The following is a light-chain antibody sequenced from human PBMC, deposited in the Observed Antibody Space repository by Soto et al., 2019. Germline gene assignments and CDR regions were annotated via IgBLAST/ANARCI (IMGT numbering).Light chain of an antibody. Sequence: QSVLTQPPSVSGAPGQRVTISCTGSSSNIGAGYDVHWYQQLPGTAPKLLIYGNSNRPSGVTNRFSGSKSGTSASRAITGVHAEDEVAQYCQSYDSSLSSVIFAGGSKVTV. V-gene: IGLV1-40*01. CDR2: GNS. CDR3: QSYDSSLSSVI. J-gene: IGLJ2*01. CDR1: SSNIGAGYD.